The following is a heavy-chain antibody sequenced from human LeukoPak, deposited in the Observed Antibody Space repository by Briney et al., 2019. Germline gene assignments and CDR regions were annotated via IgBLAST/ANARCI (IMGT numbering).Heavy chain of an antibody. Sequence: PSETLSLTCAVSGYSISSGYYWGWIRQPPGKGLEWIGSIYHSGSTYYNPSLKSRVTISVDTSKNQFSLKLSSVTAAGTAVYYCARHGIHGSSGRGWFDPWGQGTLVTVSS. J-gene: IGHJ5*02. V-gene: IGHV4-38-2*01. CDR2: IYHSGST. CDR1: GYSISSGYY. D-gene: IGHD3-22*01. CDR3: ARHGIHGSSGRGWFDP.